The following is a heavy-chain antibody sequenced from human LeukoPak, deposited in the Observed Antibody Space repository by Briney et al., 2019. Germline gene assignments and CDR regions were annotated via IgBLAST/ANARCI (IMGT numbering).Heavy chain of an antibody. J-gene: IGHJ4*02. CDR3: GVVY. CDR1: GFTFSRYW. Sequence: PGGSLRLSCAASGFTFSRYWMNWVRQAPGKGLERVANIREDGSEKYYVDSVKGRLTISRDNTKNLLYLEMSSLRAEDTAVYYCGVVYWGQGTLVTVSS. V-gene: IGHV3-7*01. CDR2: IREDGSEK.